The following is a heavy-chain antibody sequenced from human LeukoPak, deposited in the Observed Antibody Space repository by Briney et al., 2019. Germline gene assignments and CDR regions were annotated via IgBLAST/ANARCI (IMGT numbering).Heavy chain of an antibody. V-gene: IGHV3-15*01. CDR3: ATRPTPGDYPLDY. J-gene: IGHJ4*02. D-gene: IGHD4-17*01. Sequence: PGGSLRLSCVASGLIFSNAWMNWVRQAPGKGLEWDGRIKSKSDGGATDYAAPVKGRFTISRDDSKNTLYLQMSSLKTEDTAVYYCATRPTPGDYPLDYWGQGTLVTVSS. CDR1: GLIFSNAW. CDR2: IKSKSDGGAT.